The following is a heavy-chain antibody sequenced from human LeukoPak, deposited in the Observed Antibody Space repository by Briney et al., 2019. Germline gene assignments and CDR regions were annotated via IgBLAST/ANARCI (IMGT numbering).Heavy chain of an antibody. D-gene: IGHD2-2*02. J-gene: IGHJ3*02. Sequence: GGSLRLSCAASGFTFSSYWMSWVRQAPGKGLEWVSGINWNGGSTGYADSVKGRFTISRDNAKNSLYLQMNSLRAEDTALYYCARRDIVVVPAAIIGAFDIWGQGTMVTVSS. CDR1: GFTFSSYW. CDR2: INWNGGST. V-gene: IGHV3-20*04. CDR3: ARRDIVVVPAAIIGAFDI.